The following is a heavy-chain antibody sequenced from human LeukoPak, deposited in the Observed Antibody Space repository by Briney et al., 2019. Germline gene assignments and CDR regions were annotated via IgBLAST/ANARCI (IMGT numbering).Heavy chain of an antibody. D-gene: IGHD5-18*01. J-gene: IGHJ4*02. CDR2: IWYDGSNK. V-gene: IGHV3-33*01. CDR1: GFTFSSYG. CDR3: ARAGDTAKGSPIDY. Sequence: GGSLRLSCAASGFTFSSYGMHWVRQAPGKGLEWVAVIWYDGSNKYYADSVKGRFTISRDNSKSTLYLQMNSLRAEDTAVYYCARAGDTAKGSPIDYWGQGTLVTVSS.